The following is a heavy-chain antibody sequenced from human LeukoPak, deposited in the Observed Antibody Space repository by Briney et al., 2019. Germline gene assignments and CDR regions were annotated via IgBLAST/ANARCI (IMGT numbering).Heavy chain of an antibody. Sequence: PSETLSLTCAVFGGSFSNFYWTWIRQPPGKGLEWIGEINHSGRTNYNPSLKSRVTISLDRSKNQFSLKLSSVTAADTAVYYCARYGDYKGAYWGQGALVTVSS. CDR3: ARYGDYKGAY. V-gene: IGHV4-34*01. CDR2: INHSGRT. J-gene: IGHJ4*02. CDR1: GGSFSNFY. D-gene: IGHD4-17*01.